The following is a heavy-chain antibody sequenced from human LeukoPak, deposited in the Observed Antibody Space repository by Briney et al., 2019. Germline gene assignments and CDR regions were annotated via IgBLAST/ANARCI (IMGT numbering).Heavy chain of an antibody. Sequence: GGSLRLSCAASGFTFSGYAMSWVRQAPGKGLEWVSAISGSGGSTYYADSVKGRFTISRDNSKNTLYLQMNGLRAEDTAVYYCAKDYRPYGDYDAFDIWGQGTMVTVSS. CDR3: AKDYRPYGDYDAFDI. J-gene: IGHJ3*02. D-gene: IGHD4-17*01. V-gene: IGHV3-23*01. CDR2: ISGSGGST. CDR1: GFTFSGYA.